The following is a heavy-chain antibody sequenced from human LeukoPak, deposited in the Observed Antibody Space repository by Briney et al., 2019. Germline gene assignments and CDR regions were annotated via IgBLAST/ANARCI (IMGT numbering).Heavy chain of an antibody. D-gene: IGHD7-27*01. Sequence: GGSLRLSCVASGFAVSDNFMAWVRQAPGKGLDWVSISNPGGPTHYAESVRGRFTISRDNSKNTVYLQMNSLRAEDTAVYYCVKGLGFILDYWGQGILVTVPS. CDR3: VKGLGFILDY. CDR1: GFAVSDNF. CDR2: SNPGGPT. J-gene: IGHJ4*02. V-gene: IGHV3-53*01.